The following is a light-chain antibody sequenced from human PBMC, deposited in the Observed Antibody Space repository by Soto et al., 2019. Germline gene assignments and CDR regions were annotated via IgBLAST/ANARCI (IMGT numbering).Light chain of an antibody. Sequence: DIQMTQSPSTLSGSVGDRVTITCRASQTISSWLAWYQQKPGKAPKLLIYKASTLKSGVPSRFSGSRSATEFTLTISSLQPDDFATYYRQHYTSSHWKFRKGTKADI. CDR1: QTISSW. CDR3: QHYTSSHWK. CDR2: KAS. V-gene: IGKV1-5*03. J-gene: IGKJ1*01.